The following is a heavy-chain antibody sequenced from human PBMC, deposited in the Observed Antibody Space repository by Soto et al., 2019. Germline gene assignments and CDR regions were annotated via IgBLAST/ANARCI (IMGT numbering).Heavy chain of an antibody. Sequence: GGSLRLSCAASGFTFSSYSMNWVRQAPGKGLEWVSSISSSSSYIYYADSVKGRFTISRDNAKNSLYLQMNSLRAEDTAVYYCARDRPAAICCYYGMDVWGQGTTVTV. J-gene: IGHJ6*02. D-gene: IGHD2-2*01. CDR2: ISSSSSYI. CDR1: GFTFSSYS. V-gene: IGHV3-21*01. CDR3: ARDRPAAICCYYGMDV.